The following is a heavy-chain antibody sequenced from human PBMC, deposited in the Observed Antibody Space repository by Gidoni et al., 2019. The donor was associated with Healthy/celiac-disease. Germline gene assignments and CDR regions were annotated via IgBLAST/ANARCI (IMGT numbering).Heavy chain of an antibody. CDR3: AKGSILGATVTTVDY. V-gene: IGHV3-23*01. Sequence: EVQLLESGGGLVQTGGSLRLFCAASGFPFSSYAMSWVRQAPGKGLEWVSAISGSGGSTYYADSVKGRFTISRDNSKNTLYLQMNSLRAEDTAVYYCAKGSILGATVTTVDYWGQGTLVTVSS. CDR2: ISGSGGST. J-gene: IGHJ4*02. CDR1: GFPFSSYA. D-gene: IGHD4-17*01.